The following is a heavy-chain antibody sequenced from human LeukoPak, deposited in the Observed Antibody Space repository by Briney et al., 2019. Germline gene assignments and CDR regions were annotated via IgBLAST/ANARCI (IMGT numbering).Heavy chain of an antibody. D-gene: IGHD3-10*01. CDR3: AREDLWFGEFINWFDP. CDR2: IYTSGST. J-gene: IGHJ5*02. Sequence: SETLSLTCTVSGGSISSYYWSWIRQPAGKGLEWIGRIYTSGSTNYNPSLKSRVTISVDKSKNQFSLKLSSVTAADTAVYYCAREDLWFGEFINWFDPWGQGTLVTVSS. CDR1: GGSISSYY. V-gene: IGHV4-4*07.